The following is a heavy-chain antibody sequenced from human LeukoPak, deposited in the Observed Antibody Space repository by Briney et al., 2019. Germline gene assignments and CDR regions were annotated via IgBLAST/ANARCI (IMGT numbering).Heavy chain of an antibody. D-gene: IGHD2-2*01. CDR3: ARHGVPAASEDYYYYGMDV. CDR2: IYYSGST. V-gene: IGHV4-39*01. J-gene: IGHJ6*02. CDR1: GGSISSSSYY. Sequence: SETLFLTCTVSGGSISSSSYYWGWIRQPPGKGLEWIGSIYYSGSTYYNPSLKSRVTISVDTSKNQFSLKLSSVAAADTAVYYCARHGVPAASEDYYYYGMDVWGQGTTVTVSS.